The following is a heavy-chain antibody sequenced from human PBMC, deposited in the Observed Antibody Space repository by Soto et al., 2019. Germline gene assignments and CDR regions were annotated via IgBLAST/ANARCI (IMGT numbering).Heavy chain of an antibody. J-gene: IGHJ4*02. CDR3: ARGGWWDGDYEFDY. CDR2: IYYSGST. Sequence: PSETLSLTCTVSGGSISSYYWSWIRQPPGKGLEWIGYIYYSGSTNYNPSLKSRVTISVDTSKNQFSLKLSSVTAADTAVYYCARGGWWDGDYEFDYWGQGTLVTVSS. CDR1: GGSISSYY. V-gene: IGHV4-59*01. D-gene: IGHD4-17*01.